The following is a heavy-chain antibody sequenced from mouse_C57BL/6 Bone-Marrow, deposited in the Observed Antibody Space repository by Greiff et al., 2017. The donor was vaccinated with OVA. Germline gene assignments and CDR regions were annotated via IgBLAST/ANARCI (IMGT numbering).Heavy chain of an antibody. D-gene: IGHD1-1*01. J-gene: IGHJ4*01. CDR1: GYTFTSYW. V-gene: IGHV1-52*01. CDR3: ARGAITTVVAPMDY. CDR2: IDPSDSET. Sequence: VQLQQPGAELVRPGSSVKLSCKASGYTFTSYWMHWVKQRPIQGLEWIGNIDPSDSETHYNQKFKDKATLTVDKSSSTAYMQLSSLTSEDSAVYYCARGAITTVVAPMDYWGQGTSVTVSS.